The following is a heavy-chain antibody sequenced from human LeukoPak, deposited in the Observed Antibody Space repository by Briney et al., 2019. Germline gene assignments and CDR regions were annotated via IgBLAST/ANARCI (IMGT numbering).Heavy chain of an antibody. CDR3: ARGLSGYAWFDP. Sequence: SVKVPCKASGGTFSSYAISWVRQAPGQGLEWMGGIIPIFGTANYAQKFQGRVTITADESTSTAYMELSSLRSEDTAVYYCARGLSGYAWFDPWGQGTLVTVSS. CDR1: GGTFSSYA. D-gene: IGHD5-12*01. CDR2: IIPIFGTA. V-gene: IGHV1-69*13. J-gene: IGHJ5*02.